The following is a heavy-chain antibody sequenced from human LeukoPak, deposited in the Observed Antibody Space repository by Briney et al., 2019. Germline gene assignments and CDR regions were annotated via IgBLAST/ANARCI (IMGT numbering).Heavy chain of an antibody. CDR3: ARERRDGYKYYSDY. V-gene: IGHV4-59*01. CDR1: TGSISTYY. D-gene: IGHD5-24*01. J-gene: IGHJ4*02. CDR2: IYYSGST. Sequence: SETLSLTCSVSTGSISTYYWSWIRQPPGKGLEWIGYIYYSGSTNYNPSLKSRVTISVDTSKNQFSLKLSSVTAADTAVYYCARERRDGYKYYSDYWGQGTLVTVSS.